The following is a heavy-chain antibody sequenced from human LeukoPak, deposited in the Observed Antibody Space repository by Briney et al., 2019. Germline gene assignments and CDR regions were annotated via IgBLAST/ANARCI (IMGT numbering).Heavy chain of an antibody. D-gene: IGHD6-13*01. V-gene: IGHV3-33*01. CDR3: ARDWSSSPVY. J-gene: IGHJ4*02. CDR1: GFTFSSYG. Sequence: GRSLRLSCAASGFTFSSYGMHWVRQAPGKGLEWVAVIWYDGSNKYYADSVKGRFTISGDNSKNTLYLQMNSLRAEDTAVYYCARDWSSSPVYWGQGTLVTVSS. CDR2: IWYDGSNK.